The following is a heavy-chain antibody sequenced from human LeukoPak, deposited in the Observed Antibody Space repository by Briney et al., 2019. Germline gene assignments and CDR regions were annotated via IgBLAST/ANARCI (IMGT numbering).Heavy chain of an antibody. CDR1: GYSISSGYY. CDR2: IYHSGST. D-gene: IGHD4-17*01. Sequence: SETLSLTCTVSGYSISSGYYWGWIRQPPGKGLEWIGSIYHSGSTYYNPSLKSRVTISVDTSKNQFSLKLSSVTAADTAVYYCARFPAHGDYEGGWGQGTLVTVSS. CDR3: ARFPAHGDYEGG. V-gene: IGHV4-38-2*02. J-gene: IGHJ4*02.